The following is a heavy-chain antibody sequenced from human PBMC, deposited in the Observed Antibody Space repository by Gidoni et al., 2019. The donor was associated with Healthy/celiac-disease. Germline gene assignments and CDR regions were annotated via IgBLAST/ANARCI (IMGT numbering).Heavy chain of an antibody. D-gene: IGHD3-22*01. CDR3: ARDDGTYYYDSSGYWNAFDI. Sequence: GGIIPIFGTANHAQKFQGRVTITADESTSTAYMELSSLRSEDTAVYYCARDDGTYYYDSSGYWNAFDIWGQGTMVTVSS. V-gene: IGHV1-69*01. CDR2: IIPIFGTA. J-gene: IGHJ3*02.